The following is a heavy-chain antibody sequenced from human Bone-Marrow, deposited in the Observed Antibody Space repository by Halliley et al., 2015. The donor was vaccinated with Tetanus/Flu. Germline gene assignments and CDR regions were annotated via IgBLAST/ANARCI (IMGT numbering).Heavy chain of an antibody. J-gene: IGHJ2*01. V-gene: IGHV4-59*01. CDR3: ARLRYFDWLSPGAWYFDL. CDR1: GGSISGYH. CDR2: IYYTGRT. Sequence: GLVKPSETLSLTCTVSGGSISGYHWGWIRQPPGRGLEWIGYIYYTGRTHYNPSLKGRLTISIDTSRSEFSVHLGSATAADTAVYFCARLRYFDWLSPGAWYFDLWGRGTLVTVS. D-gene: IGHD3-9*01.